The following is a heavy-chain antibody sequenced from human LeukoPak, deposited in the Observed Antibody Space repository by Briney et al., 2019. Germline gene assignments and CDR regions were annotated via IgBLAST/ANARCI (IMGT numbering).Heavy chain of an antibody. CDR3: ARPYFGYSSGWYDY. D-gene: IGHD6-19*01. CDR2: ISYDGGNK. Sequence: PGGSLRLSCAASGFTFSSYAMHWVRQAPGKGLEGVAVISYDGGNKYYADSVKGRFTISRDNSKNTLYLQMNSLRAEDTAVYYCARPYFGYSSGWYDYWGQGTLVTVSS. V-gene: IGHV3-30-3*01. CDR1: GFTFSSYA. J-gene: IGHJ4*02.